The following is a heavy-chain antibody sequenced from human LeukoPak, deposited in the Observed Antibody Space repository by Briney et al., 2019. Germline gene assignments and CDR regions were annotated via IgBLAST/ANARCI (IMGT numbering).Heavy chain of an antibody. V-gene: IGHV3-30*04. CDR2: ISYDGSNK. J-gene: IGHJ4*02. CDR3: ARDYSSSSRYFDY. D-gene: IGHD6-6*01. Sequence: GGSLRLSCAASGFTFSSYAMHWVRQAPGKGLEWVAVISYDGSNKYYADSVKGRFTISRDNSKNTLYLQMNSLRAEETAVYYCARDYSSSSRYFDYWGQGTLVTVSS. CDR1: GFTFSSYA.